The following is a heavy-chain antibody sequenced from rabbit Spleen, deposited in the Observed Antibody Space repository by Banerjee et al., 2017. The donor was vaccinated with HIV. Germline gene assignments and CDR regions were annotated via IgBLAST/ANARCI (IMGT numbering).Heavy chain of an antibody. J-gene: IGHJ4*01. Sequence: QEQLVESGGGLVQPGGSLKLSCTASGFSFSNKAVMCWVRQAPGKGLQWIACINAVTGKAVYATWAKGRFTISRTSSTTVTLQMTSLTAADTATYFCARDRAGTGSYGYADYFHLWGQGTLVTVS. V-gene: IGHV1S45*01. CDR1: GFSFSNKAV. D-gene: IGHD6-1*01. CDR3: ARDRAGTGSYGYADYFHL. CDR2: INAVTGKA.